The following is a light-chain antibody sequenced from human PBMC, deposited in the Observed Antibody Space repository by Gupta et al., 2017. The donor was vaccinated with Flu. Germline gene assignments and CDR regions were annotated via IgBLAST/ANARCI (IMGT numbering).Light chain of an antibody. CDR1: QSVRSD. CDR2: DAS. CDR3: QHYKNGHPGIYS. Sequence: EIVMTQSPATLSVSPGEGATLSCRASQSVRSDLAWYQQKPGQAPRLLIYDASTRATGIPARFSGSGYGTEFTLTISSLQSEDFAVYYCQHYKNGHPGIYSFGQGTKMEIK. J-gene: IGKJ2*01. V-gene: IGKV3-15*01.